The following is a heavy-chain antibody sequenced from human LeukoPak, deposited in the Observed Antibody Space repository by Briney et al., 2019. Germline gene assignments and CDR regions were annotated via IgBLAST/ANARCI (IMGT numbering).Heavy chain of an antibody. J-gene: IGHJ4*02. CDR2: ISYDGSNK. Sequence: GRSLRLSCAASGFTFSSHAMHWVRQAPGKGLEWVAVISYDGSNKYYADSVKGRFTISRDNSKNTLYLQMNSLRAEDTAVYYCARDLKQQLVPDYWGQGTLVTVSS. CDR1: GFTFSSHA. V-gene: IGHV3-30-3*01. D-gene: IGHD6-13*01. CDR3: ARDLKQQLVPDY.